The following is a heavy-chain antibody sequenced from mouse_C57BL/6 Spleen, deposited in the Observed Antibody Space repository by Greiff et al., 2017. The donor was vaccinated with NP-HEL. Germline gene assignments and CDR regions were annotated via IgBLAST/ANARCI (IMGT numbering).Heavy chain of an antibody. V-gene: IGHV1-18*01. J-gene: IGHJ3*01. D-gene: IGHD1-1*01. CDR2: INPNNGGT. CDR1: GYTFTDYN. CDR3: ATYGSSYLFAY. Sequence: VQLKQSGPELVKPGASVKIPCKASGYTFTDYNMDWVKQSHGKSLEWIGDINPNNGGTIYNQKFKGKATLTVDKSSSTAYMELRSLTSEDTAVYYCATYGSSYLFAYWGQGTLVTVSA.